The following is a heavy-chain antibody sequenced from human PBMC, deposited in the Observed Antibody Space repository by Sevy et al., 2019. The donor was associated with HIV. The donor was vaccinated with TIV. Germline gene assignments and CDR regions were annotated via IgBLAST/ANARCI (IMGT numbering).Heavy chain of an antibody. CDR1: GLSVSSNY. CDR3: AREHIVLGEDNYYGMDV. CDR2: IHSGGRI. J-gene: IGHJ6*02. D-gene: IGHD2-15*01. Sequence: GGSLRLSCAASGLSVSSNYMSWVRQAPGKGPEWVSLIHSGGRISYADSVQGRFTISRDNSKNTLYLQMNSLRAEDTAVYYCAREHIVLGEDNYYGMDVWGQGTTVTVSS. V-gene: IGHV3-53*01.